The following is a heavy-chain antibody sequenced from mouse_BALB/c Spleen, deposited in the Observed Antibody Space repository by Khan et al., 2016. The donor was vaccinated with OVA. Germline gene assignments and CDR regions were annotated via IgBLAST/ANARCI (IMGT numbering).Heavy chain of an antibody. D-gene: IGHD2-14*01. CDR3: ARRTTEYAMDY. Sequence: QVQLKESGAELARPGASVKMSCKASGYTFTSHTMHWVKQRPGQGLEWIGYINPRSGYTNYNQKFNDKATLTADKSSSTAYMQLSSLTSEDSAVXDCARRTTEYAMDYWGQGTSVTVSS. V-gene: IGHV1-4*01. CDR1: GYTFTSHT. J-gene: IGHJ4*01. CDR2: INPRSGYT.